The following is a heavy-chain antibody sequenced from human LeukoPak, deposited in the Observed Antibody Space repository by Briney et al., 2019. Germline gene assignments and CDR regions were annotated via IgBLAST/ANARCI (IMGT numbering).Heavy chain of an antibody. J-gene: IGHJ5*02. D-gene: IGHD3-16*01. V-gene: IGHV3-23*01. CDR2: ITGSGDST. CDR3: AKDFYDYVVPWFDP. CDR1: GFTFSSYA. Sequence: PGGSLRLSCAASGFTFSSYAMSWVRQAPGKGLEWVSSITGSGDSTYYADSVKGRFTISRDDSKNTLYLQMNNLRAEDTAVYHCAKDFYDYVVPWFDPWGQGTLVTVPS.